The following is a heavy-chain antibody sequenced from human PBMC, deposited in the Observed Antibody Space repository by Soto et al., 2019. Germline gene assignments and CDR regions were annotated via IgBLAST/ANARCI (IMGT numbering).Heavy chain of an antibody. J-gene: IGHJ3*02. D-gene: IGHD3-10*02. CDR2: ITHDGSSA. CDR3: ADLFAGFDI. Sequence: EVQVVESGGDLVQPGGSLRLSCVGSGFTFSSHWMHWVRQAPGKGLVWVAHITHDGSSATYADSVKGRFIISRDNAKNTVYLQMNTLRFEDTAVYYCADLFAGFDIWGEGTMVTVSS. CDR1: GFTFSSHW. V-gene: IGHV3-74*01.